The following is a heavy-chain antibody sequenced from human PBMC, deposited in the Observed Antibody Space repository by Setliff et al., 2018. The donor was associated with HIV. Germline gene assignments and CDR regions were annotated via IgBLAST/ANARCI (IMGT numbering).Heavy chain of an antibody. CDR2: ISASGGST. V-gene: IGHV3-23*01. D-gene: IGHD6-6*01. CDR1: GFTFSSYA. Sequence: GESLRLSCAASGFTFSSYAMSWVRQAPGKGLEWVSAISASGGSTYYADFVKGRFTISRDNSKNTLYLQMNSLRAEDTAVYYCAKYSSSSVFFDFWGQGTLVTVSS. CDR3: AKYSSSSVFFDF. J-gene: IGHJ4*02.